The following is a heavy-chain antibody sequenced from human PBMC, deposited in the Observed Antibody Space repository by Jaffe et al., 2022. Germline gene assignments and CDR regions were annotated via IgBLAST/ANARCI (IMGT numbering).Heavy chain of an antibody. CDR1: GFTFDDYA. CDR3: AKDRPPYNWNDLHDAFDI. D-gene: IGHD1-20*01. J-gene: IGHJ3*02. V-gene: IGHV3-9*01. CDR2: ISWNSGSI. Sequence: EVQLVESGGGLVQPGRSLRLSCAASGFTFDDYAMHWVRQAPGKGLEWVSGISWNSGSIGYADSVKGRFTISRDNAKNSLYLQMNSLRAEDTALYYCAKDRPPYNWNDLHDAFDIWGQGTMVTVSS.